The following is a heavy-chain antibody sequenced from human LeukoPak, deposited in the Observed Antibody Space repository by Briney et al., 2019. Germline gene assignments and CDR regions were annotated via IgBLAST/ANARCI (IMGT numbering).Heavy chain of an antibody. CDR2: IKQDGSEK. D-gene: IGHD2-2*02. CDR1: GFTFSSYW. V-gene: IGHV3-7*01. J-gene: IGHJ4*02. Sequence: SGGSLRLSCAASGFTFSSYWMSWVRQAPGKGLEWVANIKQDGSEKYYVDSVKGRFTISRDNAKNSLYLQMNSLRAEDTAVYYCARTIVVVPAAIYYFDYWGQGTLVTVSS. CDR3: ARTIVVVPAAIYYFDY.